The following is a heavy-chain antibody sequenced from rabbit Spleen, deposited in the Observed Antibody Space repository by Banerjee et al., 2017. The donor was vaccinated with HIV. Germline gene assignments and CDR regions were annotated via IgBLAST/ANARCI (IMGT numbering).Heavy chain of an antibody. CDR3: ARDTGTSFSSYGMDL. Sequence: QSLEESGGDLVKPGASLTLTCKASGLDLSSRYWICWVRQAPGKGLEWIACIDTGSRDFTYYASWAKGRFTISKTSSTTVTLQMTSLTAADTATYFCARDTGTSFSSYGMDLWGPGTLVTVS. D-gene: IGHD8-1*01. V-gene: IGHV1S40*01. CDR1: GLDLSSRYW. J-gene: IGHJ6*01. CDR2: IDTGSRDFT.